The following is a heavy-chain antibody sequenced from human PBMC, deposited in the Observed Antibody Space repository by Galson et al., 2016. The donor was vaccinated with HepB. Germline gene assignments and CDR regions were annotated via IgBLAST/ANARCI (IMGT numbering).Heavy chain of an antibody. V-gene: IGHV3-48*02. Sequence: SLRLSCAASGFSFSSYSMNWVRQAPGKGLEWISYISSTNSPTIYYADSVKGRFTISRDNAKNSLYLQMNSLRDEDTAVYYCARDHSANSFILDYWGQGTLVTVSS. CDR1: GFSFSSYS. CDR2: ISSTNSPTI. D-gene: IGHD4/OR15-4a*01. J-gene: IGHJ4*02. CDR3: ARDHSANSFILDY.